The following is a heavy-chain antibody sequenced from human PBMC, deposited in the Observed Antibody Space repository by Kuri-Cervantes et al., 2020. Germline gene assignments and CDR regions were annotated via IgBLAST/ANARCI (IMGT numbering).Heavy chain of an antibody. CDR1: GYSISSGYY. Sequence: ESLKISCAVSGYSISSGYYWGWIRQPPGKGLEWIGSIYHSGSTYYNPSLKSRVTISVDTSKNQFSLKLCSVTAADTAVYYCARGRTGKRYYYYYYMDVWGKGTTVTVSS. CDR3: ARGRTGKRYYYYYYMDV. J-gene: IGHJ6*03. CDR2: IYHSGST. D-gene: IGHD1-14*01. V-gene: IGHV4-38-2*01.